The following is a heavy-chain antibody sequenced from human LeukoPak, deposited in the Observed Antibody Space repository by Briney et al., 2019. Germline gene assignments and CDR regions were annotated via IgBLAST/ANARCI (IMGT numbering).Heavy chain of an antibody. V-gene: IGHV3-53*01. Sequence: GGSLRLSCAASGFTVSSNYMSWVRQAPGKGLEWVSVIYSGGSTYYADSVKGRFTISRDNSKNTLSLHMNSLRAEDTALYYCAKVDLSPWGQGTRVTVSS. CDR1: GFTVSSNY. CDR3: AKVDLSP. D-gene: IGHD2-2*03. CDR2: IYSGGST. J-gene: IGHJ5*02.